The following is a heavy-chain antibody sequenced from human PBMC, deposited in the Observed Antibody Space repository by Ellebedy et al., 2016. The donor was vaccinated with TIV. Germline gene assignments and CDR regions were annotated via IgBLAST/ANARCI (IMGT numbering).Heavy chain of an antibody. CDR1: GFTFSSYA. J-gene: IGHJ6*02. Sequence: GGSLRLSCAASGFTFSSYAMSWVRQAPGKGLEWVSAISGSGGSTYYADSVKGRFTISRDNSKNTLYLQMNSLRAEDTAVDYCAKGQQWLATHKAYYYYGMDVWGQGTTVTVSS. D-gene: IGHD6-19*01. V-gene: IGHV3-23*01. CDR3: AKGQQWLATHKAYYYYGMDV. CDR2: ISGSGGST.